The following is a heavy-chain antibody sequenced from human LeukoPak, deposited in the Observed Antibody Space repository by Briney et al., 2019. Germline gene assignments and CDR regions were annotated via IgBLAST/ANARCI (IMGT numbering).Heavy chain of an antibody. D-gene: IGHD3-3*02. CDR1: GFTFSNAW. J-gene: IGHJ6*02. V-gene: IGHV3-15*01. CDR3: TTERQTIFGVVIIEYYYYGMDV. CDR2: IKSKTDGGTT. Sequence: GGSLRLSCAASGFTFSNAWMSWVRQAPGRGLEWVGRIKSKTDGGTTDYAAPVKGRYTISRNDAKSTLYLQMSSLKTEDTAVYYCTTERQTIFGVVIIEYYYYGMDVWGQGTTVTVSS.